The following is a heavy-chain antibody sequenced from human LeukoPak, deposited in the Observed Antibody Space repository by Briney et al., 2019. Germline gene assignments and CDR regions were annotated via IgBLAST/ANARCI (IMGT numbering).Heavy chain of an antibody. CDR3: ARHDDYYGSGSYPDY. CDR2: IYYSGST. D-gene: IGHD3-10*01. V-gene: IGHV4-34*01. J-gene: IGHJ4*02. CDR1: GGSFSGYY. Sequence: SETLSLTCAVYGGSFSGYYWSWIRQPPGKGLEWIGSIYYSGSTYYNPSLKSRVTISVDTSKNQFSLKLSSVTAADTAVYYCARHDDYYGSGSYPDYWGQGTLVTVSS.